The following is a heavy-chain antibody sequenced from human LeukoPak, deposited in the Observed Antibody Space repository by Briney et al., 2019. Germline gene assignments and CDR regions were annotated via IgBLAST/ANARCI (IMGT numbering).Heavy chain of an antibody. CDR2: IYYSGST. CDR1: GGSISSSSYY. J-gene: IGHJ4*02. CDR3: ARRTLTGYYKWRYFDY. V-gene: IGHV4-39*07. Sequence: PSETLSLTCTVSGGSISSSSYYWGWNRQPPGKGLEWIGSIYYSGSTNYNPSLKSRVTISVDTSKNQLSLKLSSVTAADTAVYYCARRTLTGYYKWRYFDYWGQGTLVTVSS. D-gene: IGHD3-9*01.